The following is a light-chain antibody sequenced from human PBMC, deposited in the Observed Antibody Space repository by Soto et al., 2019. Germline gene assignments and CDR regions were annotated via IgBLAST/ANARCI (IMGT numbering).Light chain of an antibody. Sequence: DIQMTQSPWARSAPVGGGGPSTFRASQSISTYLHWYQQKPGTAPKLLIYATSNLQSGVPSRFSGSGSGTDFTLTINSLQPEDFATYYCQQAYSTPWTFGQGTMVDIK. CDR2: ATS. CDR3: QQAYSTPWT. J-gene: IGKJ1*01. V-gene: IGKV1-39*01. CDR1: QSISTY.